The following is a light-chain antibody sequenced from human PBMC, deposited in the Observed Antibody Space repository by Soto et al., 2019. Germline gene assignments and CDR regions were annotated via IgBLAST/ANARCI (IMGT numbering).Light chain of an antibody. V-gene: IGLV2-14*03. J-gene: IGLJ2*01. Sequence: QSALTQPASVSGSPGQSITMSCTGTSNKYVSWYQQHPGKAPKLVMYDVHTRPSGVSSRFSGSKSGNTASLTVSGLQPEDEAIYYCTSYTGGSTFGVFGGGTKVTVL. CDR3: TSYTGGSTFGV. CDR2: DVH. CDR1: SNKY.